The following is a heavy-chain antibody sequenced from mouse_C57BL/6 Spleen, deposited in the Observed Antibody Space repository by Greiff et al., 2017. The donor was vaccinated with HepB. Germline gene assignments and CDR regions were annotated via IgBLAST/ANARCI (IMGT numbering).Heavy chain of an antibody. J-gene: IGHJ3*01. Sequence: VQLQQSGPGLVKPSQSLSLTCSVTGYSITSGYYWNWIRQFPGNKLEWMGYISYDGSNNYNPSLKNRISITRDTSKNQFFLKLNSVTTEDTATYYCARDRYYYGSPWFAYWGQGTLVTVSA. CDR2: ISYDGSN. V-gene: IGHV3-6*01. D-gene: IGHD1-1*01. CDR3: ARDRYYYGSPWFAY. CDR1: GYSITSGYY.